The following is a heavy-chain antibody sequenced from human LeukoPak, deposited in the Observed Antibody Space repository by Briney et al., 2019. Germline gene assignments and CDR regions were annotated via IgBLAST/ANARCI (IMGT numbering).Heavy chain of an antibody. CDR1: GGSISSSSYY. D-gene: IGHD5-24*01. Sequence: SETLSLTCTVSGGSISSSSYYWVWIRQPPGKGLEWIATISYSGRTYYNPSLKSRVTISVDTSKNQFSLKLNSVTAADTAVYYCTTNRDGYKPFDYWGQGSLVTVSS. J-gene: IGHJ4*02. CDR3: TTNRDGYKPFDY. V-gene: IGHV4-39*01. CDR2: ISYSGRT.